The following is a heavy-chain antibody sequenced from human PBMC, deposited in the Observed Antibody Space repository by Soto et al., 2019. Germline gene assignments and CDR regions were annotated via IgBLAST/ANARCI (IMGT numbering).Heavy chain of an antibody. CDR2: IYFTGNT. CDR3: AGQTFTIAAASYGRSNWFDP. J-gene: IGHJ5*02. D-gene: IGHD6-25*01. CDR1: GGSITSSSHF. Sequence: SETLSLTCTASGGSITSSSHFWGWVRQPPGKGLEWIGTIYFTGNTYYTPSLKSRLTMSIDTSKNEFSLRLNSVTAADTAMYYCAGQTFTIAAASYGRSNWFDPWGPGTLVTVSS. V-gene: IGHV4-39*01.